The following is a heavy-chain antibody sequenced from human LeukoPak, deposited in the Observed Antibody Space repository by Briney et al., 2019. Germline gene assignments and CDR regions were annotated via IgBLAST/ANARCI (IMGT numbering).Heavy chain of an antibody. V-gene: IGHV5-51*01. CDR2: IYPGDSDA. CDR3: ARQTMSGVVVPAATNYYGSGSYFPILYYYYYMDV. Sequence: GESLKISCKGSGYSFTSYWIGWVRQMPGKGLEWMGIIYPGDSDATYSPSFQGQVTISADQFISTAYLQWSSLKASDTAIYYCARQTMSGVVVPAATNYYGSGSYFPILYYYYYMDVWGKGTTVTVSS. J-gene: IGHJ6*03. D-gene: IGHD3-10*01. CDR1: GYSFTSYW.